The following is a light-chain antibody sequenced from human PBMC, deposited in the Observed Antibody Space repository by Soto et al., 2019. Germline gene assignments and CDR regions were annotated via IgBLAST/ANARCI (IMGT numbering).Light chain of an antibody. CDR1: QSVSSRF. Sequence: EIVLTQSPGTLSLSPGERANLSCRASQSVSSRFLAWYQQKPGQAPRLVIHGASTRATGIPDRFSGSGSGTDFTLTISRLEPEDFAVYYCQQYYISRTFGQGTKVDI. V-gene: IGKV3-20*01. J-gene: IGKJ1*01. CDR2: GAS. CDR3: QQYYISRT.